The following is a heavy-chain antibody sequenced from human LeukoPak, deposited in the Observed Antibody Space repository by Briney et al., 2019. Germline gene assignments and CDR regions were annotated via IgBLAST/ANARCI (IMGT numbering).Heavy chain of an antibody. CDR2: IRSKANSYAT. CDR1: GYTFTSYA. CDR3: TRWGVAGTENYYGMDV. D-gene: IGHD6-19*01. V-gene: IGHV3-73*01. Sequence: KVSCKASGYTFTSYAMHWVRQAPGQRLEWVGRIRSKANSYATAYAASVKGRFTISRDDSKNTAYLQMNSLKTEDTAVYYCTRWGVAGTENYYGMDVWGQGTTVTVSS. J-gene: IGHJ6*02.